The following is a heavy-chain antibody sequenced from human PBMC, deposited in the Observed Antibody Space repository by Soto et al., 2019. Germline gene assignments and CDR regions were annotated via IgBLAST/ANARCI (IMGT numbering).Heavy chain of an antibody. CDR3: AKKEEYDYVCGKSSLD. CDR1: GFTFSSYA. Sequence: EVKLLESGGGLVQPGGSLRLSCAASGFTFSSYAMSCVRLAPGKGLEWVSSINGSGDDTFYADSVKGRFTISRDNSKNTLYLQMNSLRAEDTALYYCAKKEEYDYVCGKSSLDWGQGTMVTVSS. D-gene: IGHD3-16*01. V-gene: IGHV3-23*01. J-gene: IGHJ3*01. CDR2: INGSGDDT.